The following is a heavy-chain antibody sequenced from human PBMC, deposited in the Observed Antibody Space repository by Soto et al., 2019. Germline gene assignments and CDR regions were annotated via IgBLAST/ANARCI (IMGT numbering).Heavy chain of an antibody. V-gene: IGHV3-48*03. J-gene: IGHJ4*02. Sequence: EVQLVESGGGLVQPGGSLRLSCAASGFTFSSYEMNWVRQAPGKGLEWVSYISSSGSTIYYADSVKGRFTISRDNAKNSLYLQMNSLRAEDTAVYYCASETRPGWELERADYWGQGTLVTVSS. CDR3: ASETRPGWELERADY. D-gene: IGHD1-26*01. CDR1: GFTFSSYE. CDR2: ISSSGSTI.